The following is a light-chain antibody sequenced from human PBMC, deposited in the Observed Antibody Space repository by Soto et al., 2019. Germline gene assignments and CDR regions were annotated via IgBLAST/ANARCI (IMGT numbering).Light chain of an antibody. Sequence: DIQMTQSPSTLSASVGDRVTITCRASQSFRTWLAWYQQKPGKAPNLLIYKTSILESVVPSRFSGSGSVTEFTLTISSLQPDAFATYYCQHYNSNPLTFGGGTKVEIK. J-gene: IGKJ4*01. V-gene: IGKV1-5*03. CDR2: KTS. CDR3: QHYNSNPLT. CDR1: QSFRTW.